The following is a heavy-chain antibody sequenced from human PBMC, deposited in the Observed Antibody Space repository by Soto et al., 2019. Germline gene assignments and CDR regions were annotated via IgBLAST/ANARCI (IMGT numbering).Heavy chain of an antibody. CDR3: ARATQVATTYFDY. D-gene: IGHD5-12*01. Sequence: SETLSLTCAVYGGSFSGYYWSWIRQPPGKGLEWIGEINHSGSTNYNPSLKSRVTISVNTSKNQFSLKLSSVTAADTAVYYCARATQVATTYFDYWGQGTLVTVSS. V-gene: IGHV4-34*01. CDR1: GGSFSGYY. J-gene: IGHJ4*02. CDR2: INHSGST.